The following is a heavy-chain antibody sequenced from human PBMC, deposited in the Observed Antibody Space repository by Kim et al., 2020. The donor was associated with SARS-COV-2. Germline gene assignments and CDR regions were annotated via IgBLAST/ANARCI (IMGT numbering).Heavy chain of an antibody. D-gene: IGHD5-12*01. J-gene: IGHJ4*02. Sequence: GGSLRLSCAASGFTFSDYYMSWIRHAPGKGLEWVSYISSSGRTIYYADSVKGRFTISRDNAKNSLYLQMTSLRAEDTAVYYCSRDWVIVATISPYTHTFDYWGQGTLVTVSS. CDR2: ISSSGRTI. CDR3: SRDWVIVATISPYTHTFDY. CDR1: GFTFSDYY. V-gene: IGHV3-11*01.